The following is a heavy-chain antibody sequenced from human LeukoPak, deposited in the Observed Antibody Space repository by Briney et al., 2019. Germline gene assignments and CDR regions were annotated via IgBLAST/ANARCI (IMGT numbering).Heavy chain of an antibody. CDR3: AKCQPAAKYYYYYYYMDV. D-gene: IGHD2-2*01. Sequence: GGSLRLSCAASGFTFSSYWMSWVRQAPGKGLEWVANIKQDGSEKYYVDSVKGRFTISRDNAKNSLYLQMNSLRAEDTAVYYCAKCQPAAKYYYYYYYMDVWGKGTTVTVSS. CDR2: IKQDGSEK. CDR1: GFTFSSYW. J-gene: IGHJ6*03. V-gene: IGHV3-7*03.